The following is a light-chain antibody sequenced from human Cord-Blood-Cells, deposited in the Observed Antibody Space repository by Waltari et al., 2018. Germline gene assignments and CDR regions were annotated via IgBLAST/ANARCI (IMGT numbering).Light chain of an antibody. CDR3: SSYTSSSVV. J-gene: IGLJ2*01. CDR2: EVS. CDR1: SSDVGGYNY. V-gene: IGLV2-14*01. Sequence: QSALTQPASVSGSPGQSSTISCTGTSSDVGGYNYVSWYQQHPGKAPKLMIYEVSNRPSGVSIRFSGSKSGNTASLTISGLQAEDEADYYCSSYTSSSVVFGGGTKLTVL.